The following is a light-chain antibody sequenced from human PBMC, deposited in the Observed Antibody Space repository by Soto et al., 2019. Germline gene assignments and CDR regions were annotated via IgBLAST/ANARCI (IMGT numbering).Light chain of an antibody. Sequence: TQSPDTLSVSPGERATLSCRASQSVSSNLAWYQHQPGQAPRVLIYGASTRATGFPDRFSGSGSGTDFTLTISRLEPEDFAVYYCQQFGNSRYTFGQGTKVDI. CDR3: QQFGNSRYT. CDR1: QSVSSN. V-gene: IGKV3-20*01. CDR2: GAS. J-gene: IGKJ2*01.